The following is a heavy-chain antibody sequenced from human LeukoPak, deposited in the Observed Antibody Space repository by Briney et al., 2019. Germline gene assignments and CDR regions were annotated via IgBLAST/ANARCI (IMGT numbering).Heavy chain of an antibody. J-gene: IGHJ5*02. CDR2: IYYSGST. Sequence: SETLSLTCTVSGGSISSYYWSWIRQPPGKGMEWIGYIYYSGSTNYNPSLKSRVTISVDTSKNQFSLKLSSVTAADTAVYYCARGGSTGTNLNWVDPWGQGTLVTVSS. CDR3: ARGGSTGTNLNWVDP. D-gene: IGHD1-1*01. CDR1: GGSISSYY. V-gene: IGHV4-59*01.